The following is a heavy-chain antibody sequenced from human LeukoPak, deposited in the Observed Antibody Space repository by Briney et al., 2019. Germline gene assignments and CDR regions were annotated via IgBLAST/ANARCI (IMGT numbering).Heavy chain of an antibody. D-gene: IGHD2-2*01. CDR2: ISYSGIT. V-gene: IGHV4-59*04. J-gene: IGHJ6*02. CDR1: GGSISSYY. CDR3: ARHNDYASLMDV. Sequence: SETLSLTCTVSGGSISSYYWSWIRQPPGKGLEWIGSISYSGITYYKPSLRGRVTISGDTAKNQFSLKLSSVTAADTAVYYCARHNDYASLMDVWGQGTTVTVSS.